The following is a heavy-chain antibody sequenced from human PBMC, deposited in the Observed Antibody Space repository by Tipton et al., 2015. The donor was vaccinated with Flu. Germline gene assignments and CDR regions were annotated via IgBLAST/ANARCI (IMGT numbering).Heavy chain of an antibody. V-gene: IGHV3-21*04. Sequence: SLRLSCAASGFTFSRYSMNWVRQAPGKGLEWVSSISSSSSYIYYADSVKGRFTISRDNTKNTLYLQMNSLRAEDTAVYYCAKGVVAATPDYWGQGTLVTVSS. J-gene: IGHJ4*02. CDR1: GFTFSRYS. CDR3: AKGVVAATPDY. CDR2: ISSSSSYI. D-gene: IGHD2-15*01.